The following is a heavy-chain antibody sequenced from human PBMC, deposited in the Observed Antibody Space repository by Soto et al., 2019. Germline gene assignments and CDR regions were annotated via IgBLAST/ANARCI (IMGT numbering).Heavy chain of an antibody. CDR1: GFIFSNYA. V-gene: IGHV3-23*01. CDR2: VSRSGSNT. J-gene: IGHJ4*02. D-gene: IGHD6-19*01. Sequence: GGSLRLSCAASGFIFSNYAMSWVRQVPGRGLEWVSAVSRSGSNTYYADSVKGRFSISRDNSKNTLYLQMTSLRAEDMAVFYCEKTAGYSSSAVDYWGQGTLVTVAS. CDR3: EKTAGYSSSAVDY.